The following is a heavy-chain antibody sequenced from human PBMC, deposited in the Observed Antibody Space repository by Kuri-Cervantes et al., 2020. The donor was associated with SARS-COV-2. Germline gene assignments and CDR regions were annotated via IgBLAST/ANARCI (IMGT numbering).Heavy chain of an antibody. CDR3: ARDTGGLIDY. D-gene: IGHD2-8*02. CDR2: ISYDGSNK. Sequence: GESLKISCAASGFTLSSYAMHWVRQAPGKGLEWVAVISYDGSNKYYADSVKGRFTISRDNSKNTLYLQMNSLRAEDTAVYYCARDTGGLIDYWGQGTLVTVSS. V-gene: IGHV3-30*01. CDR1: GFTLSSYA. J-gene: IGHJ4*02.